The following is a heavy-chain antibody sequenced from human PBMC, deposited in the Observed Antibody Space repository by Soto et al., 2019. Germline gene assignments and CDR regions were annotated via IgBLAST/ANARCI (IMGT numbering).Heavy chain of an antibody. D-gene: IGHD6-6*01. J-gene: IGHJ5*02. V-gene: IGHV4-59*01. CDR3: ARQSIAARPGWFDP. CDR2: ISYSGNT. Sequence: SETLSLTCTISGDSSSSYYLSWIRQPPGKGLEWIGYISYSGNTNYNPSLKSRVTISIDTSKNQFSLKVTSVTAADTAVYYCARQSIAARPGWFDPWGQGTLVTVSS. CDR1: GDSSSSYY.